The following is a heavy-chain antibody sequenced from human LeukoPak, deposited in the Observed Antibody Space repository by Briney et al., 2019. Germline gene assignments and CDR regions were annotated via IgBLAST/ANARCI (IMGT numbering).Heavy chain of an antibody. D-gene: IGHD3-22*01. V-gene: IGHV4-59*08. J-gene: IGHJ5*02. CDR1: GGSMSSYY. Sequence: SETLSLTCTVSGGSMSSYYWSWIRQPPGKGLEWIGYIFYSGNANYNPSLKSRVTISVDTSKNQFSLKLSSVTAADTAVYYCARQLDDYYDSSGTFDPWGQGTLVTVSS. CDR3: ARQLDDYYDSSGTFDP. CDR2: IFYSGNA.